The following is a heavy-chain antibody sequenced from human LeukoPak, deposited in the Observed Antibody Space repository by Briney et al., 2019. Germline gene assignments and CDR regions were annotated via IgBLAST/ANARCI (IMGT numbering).Heavy chain of an antibody. CDR2: ISSNGGST. CDR1: GFTLSSYA. Sequence: PGGSLRLSCAASGFTLSSYAMHWVRQAPGKGLEYVSAISSNGGSTYYANSVKGRFTISRDNSKNTLYLQMGSLRAEDMAVYYCARDWYCSGGSCYGNWFDPWGQGTLVTVSS. D-gene: IGHD2-15*01. V-gene: IGHV3-64*01. J-gene: IGHJ5*02. CDR3: ARDWYCSGGSCYGNWFDP.